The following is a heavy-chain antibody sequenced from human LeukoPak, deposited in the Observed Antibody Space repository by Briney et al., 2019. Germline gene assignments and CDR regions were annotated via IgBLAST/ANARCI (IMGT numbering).Heavy chain of an antibody. CDR2: VSGSGSSI. CDR1: GLTFSIYS. V-gene: IGHV3-21*01. J-gene: IGHJ4*02. D-gene: IGHD3-3*01. Sequence: GGSLSLACAASGLTFSIYSMKWARQARGKWLEWVLSVSGSGSSIYYEDSVNGRFTITRNTDKTSQYLQMNRLRDEYTTEYYCASTAGRDYTALFDYWGQGTLVTVSS. CDR3: ASTAGRDYTALFDY.